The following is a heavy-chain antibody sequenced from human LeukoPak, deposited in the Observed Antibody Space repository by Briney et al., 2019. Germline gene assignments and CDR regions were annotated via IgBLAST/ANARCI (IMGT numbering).Heavy chain of an antibody. CDR1: GFTFSSYA. Sequence: GGSLRLSCAASGFTFSSYAMHWVRQAPGKGLEWVAVISYDGSNKYYADSVKGRFTISRDNSKNTLYLQMNSLRSDDTAVYYCAREYSSSVLDYWGQGTLVTVSS. J-gene: IGHJ4*02. V-gene: IGHV3-30-3*01. CDR2: ISYDGSNK. CDR3: AREYSSSVLDY. D-gene: IGHD6-6*01.